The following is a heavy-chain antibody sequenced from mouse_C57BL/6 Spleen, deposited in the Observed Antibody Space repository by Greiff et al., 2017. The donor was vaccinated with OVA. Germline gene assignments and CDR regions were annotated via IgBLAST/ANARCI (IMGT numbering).Heavy chain of an antibody. CDR3: ARGTTVRAMDY. CDR1: GYSITSGYY. Sequence: EVQLQESGPGLVKPSQSLSLTCSVTGYSITSGYYWNWIRQFPGNKLEWMGYISYDGSNNSNPSLKNRISITRDTDKNQFFLKLDSVTTEDTATYDCARGTTVRAMDYWGQGTSVTVSS. D-gene: IGHD1-1*01. CDR2: ISYDGSN. J-gene: IGHJ4*01. V-gene: IGHV3-6*01.